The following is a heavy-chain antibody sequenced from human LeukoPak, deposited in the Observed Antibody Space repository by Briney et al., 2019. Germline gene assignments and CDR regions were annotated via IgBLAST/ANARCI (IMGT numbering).Heavy chain of an antibody. CDR3: AREDSSGWFDP. J-gene: IGHJ5*02. Sequence: GGSLRLSCAASGFTFSSYVMNWVRQAPGKGLEWVSYISSSGSTIYYADSVKGRFTISRDNAKNSLYLQMNSLRAEDTAVYYCAREDSSGWFDPWGQGTLVTVSS. V-gene: IGHV3-48*03. D-gene: IGHD6-19*01. CDR2: ISSSGSTI. CDR1: GFTFSSYV.